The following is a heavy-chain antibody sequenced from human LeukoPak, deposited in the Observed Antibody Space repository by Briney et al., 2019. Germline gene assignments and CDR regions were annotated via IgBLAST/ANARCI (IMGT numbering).Heavy chain of an antibody. J-gene: IGHJ6*02. D-gene: IGHD2-21*02. Sequence: GASVKVSCKASGYTFTSYDINWVRQATGQGLEWMGWMNLNSGNTGYAQNFQGRVTMTRNTSISTAYMELSSLRSEDTAVYYCVRGDCNYYGMDVWGQGTTVTVSS. V-gene: IGHV1-8*01. CDR2: MNLNSGNT. CDR1: GYTFTSYD. CDR3: VRGDCNYYGMDV.